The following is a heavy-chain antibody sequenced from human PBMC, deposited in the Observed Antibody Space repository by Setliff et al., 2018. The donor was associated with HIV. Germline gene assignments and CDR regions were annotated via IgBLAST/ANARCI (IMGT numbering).Heavy chain of an antibody. CDR3: ARQSRWDVPFDI. Sequence: KPSETLSLTCTVSGGSIGTYYWSWIRQPPGKGLEWIGYIDYSGSTNYNPSLKSRVSISVDTSKNQFSLKLSSVTAADTAVYYCARQSRWDVPFDIWGQGTMVTVSS. CDR1: GGSIGTYY. CDR2: IDYSGST. V-gene: IGHV4-59*08. J-gene: IGHJ3*02. D-gene: IGHD6-13*01.